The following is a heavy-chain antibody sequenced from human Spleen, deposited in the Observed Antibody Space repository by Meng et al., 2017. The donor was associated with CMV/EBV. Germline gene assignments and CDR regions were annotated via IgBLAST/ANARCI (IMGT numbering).Heavy chain of an antibody. V-gene: IGHV1-2*02. CDR3: ARDNDWGPDY. Sequence: ASVKVSCKASGYRFTDHYFHWVRQALGQGLEWMGWIYPNSGGTHYAQKFQGRLTVTRDTSISTGYMELSSLGSDDTAVYYCARDNDWGPDYWGQGTLVTVSS. J-gene: IGHJ4*02. CDR1: GYRFTDHY. D-gene: IGHD7-27*01. CDR2: IYPNSGGT.